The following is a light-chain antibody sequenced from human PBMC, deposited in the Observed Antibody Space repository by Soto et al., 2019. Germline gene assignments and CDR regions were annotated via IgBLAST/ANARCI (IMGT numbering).Light chain of an antibody. V-gene: IGKV3-11*01. CDR2: DAS. J-gene: IGKJ3*01. CDR3: QQRSNWL. CDR1: QSVSNY. Sequence: ENVSTQSPATLSLSPGERATLFCRASQSVSNYVAWYQQKPGQAPRLLIYDASNRATGIPARFSGSGSGTDFTLTISSLEPEDFAVYYCQQRSNWLFGPGTKVDIK.